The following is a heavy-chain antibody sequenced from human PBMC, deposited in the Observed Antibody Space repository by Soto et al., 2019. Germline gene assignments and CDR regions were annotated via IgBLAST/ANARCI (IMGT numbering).Heavy chain of an antibody. D-gene: IGHD5-12*01. V-gene: IGHV3-23*01. J-gene: IGHJ4*02. Sequence: GWSLRLSCVSSGFSFISHPMTWVRQAPGKGLEWVSLIRTSGGNTFYADSVKGRFTISRDNSKETLYLQMSSLRAEDTAVYYCATQATGSDAPFDFWGLGTLVTVSS. CDR1: GFSFISHP. CDR3: ATQATGSDAPFDF. CDR2: IRTSGGNT.